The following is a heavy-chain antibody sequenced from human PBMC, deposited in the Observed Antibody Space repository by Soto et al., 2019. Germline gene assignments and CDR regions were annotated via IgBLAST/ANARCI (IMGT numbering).Heavy chain of an antibody. CDR3: AREVYTRLRYSSGLHSYYGMDV. J-gene: IGHJ6*02. D-gene: IGHD6-19*01. CDR1: GFTFSSYA. Sequence: QVQLVESGGGVVQPGRSLRLSCAASGFTFSSYAMHWVRQAPGKGLEWVAVISYDGSNKYYADSVKGRFTISRDNSKNTPYLQMNSLRAEDTAVYYCAREVYTRLRYSSGLHSYYGMDVWGQGTTVTVSS. CDR2: ISYDGSNK. V-gene: IGHV3-30-3*01.